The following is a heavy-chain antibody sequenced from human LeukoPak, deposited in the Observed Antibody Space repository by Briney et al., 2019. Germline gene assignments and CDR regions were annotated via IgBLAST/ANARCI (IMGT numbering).Heavy chain of an antibody. J-gene: IGHJ4*02. Sequence: GGSLRLTCAASGFTFSSYAMSWVRQAPGKGLEWVSGISGSGANTFYADSVKGRFTISRDNSKNTLYLQINNMRAEDTAVYYCAKGAYVIVVVTATRLDYWGQGTLVTVSS. CDR1: GFTFSSYA. D-gene: IGHD2-21*02. CDR2: ISGSGANT. V-gene: IGHV3-23*01. CDR3: AKGAYVIVVVTATRLDY.